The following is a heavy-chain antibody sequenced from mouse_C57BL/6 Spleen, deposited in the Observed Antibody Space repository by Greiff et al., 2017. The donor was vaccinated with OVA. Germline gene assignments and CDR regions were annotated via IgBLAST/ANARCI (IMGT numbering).Heavy chain of an antibody. D-gene: IGHD1-1*01. CDR1: GYSFTGYF. V-gene: IGHV1-20*01. J-gene: IGHJ4*01. CDR2: INPYNGDT. Sequence: EVQLQQSGPELVKPGASVKISCKASGYSFTGYFMNWVKQSHGKSLEWIGRINPYNGDTFYNQKFKGKATLTVDKSSSTAYMQLSSLTSEDSAVYYCARSSDGSSYYYAMDYWGQGTSVTVSS. CDR3: ARSSDGSSYYYAMDY.